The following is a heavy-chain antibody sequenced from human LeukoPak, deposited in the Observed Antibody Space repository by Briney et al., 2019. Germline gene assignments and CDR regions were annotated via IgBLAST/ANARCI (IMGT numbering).Heavy chain of an antibody. CDR3: ARGGQGRYCSDISCFPFDY. D-gene: IGHD2-15*01. Sequence: ASVKVSCTASGYTFTGYYMHWVRQAPGQGLEWMGWINPNSGGTNSAQKFQGRVTMTRDTSISTAYMELSRLTSDDTAVYYCARGGQGRYCSDISCFPFDYWGQGTLVTVSS. CDR2: INPNSGGT. J-gene: IGHJ4*02. V-gene: IGHV1-2*02. CDR1: GYTFTGYY.